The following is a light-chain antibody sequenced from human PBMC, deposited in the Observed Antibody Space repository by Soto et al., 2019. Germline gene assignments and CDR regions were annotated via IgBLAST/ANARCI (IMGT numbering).Light chain of an antibody. CDR3: QQYGSASFT. J-gene: IGKJ3*01. CDR2: GAS. CDR1: QSVSSSY. V-gene: IGKV3-20*01. Sequence: EIVLTQSPGTLSLSPGERATLSCRASQSVSSSYLAWYQQKPGQAPRLLIYGASSRATGIPDRFSGSGSGKDFTLAISRLEPEHFALYYCQQYGSASFTFGPGTKVDIK.